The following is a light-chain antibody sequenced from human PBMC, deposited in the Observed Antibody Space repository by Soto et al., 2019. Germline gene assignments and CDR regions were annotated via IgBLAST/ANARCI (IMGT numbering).Light chain of an antibody. CDR1: QSVNSSY. Sequence: EMVLTQSPGTLSLSPGERVTLSCRASQSVNSSYLAWYQHKPGQAPRLLIYGASTRATGIPDRFSGSGSGTDFTLTSARLEPGDFAVYYCQQYGNSPQTFGQGTKVDIK. CDR2: GAS. CDR3: QQYGNSPQT. V-gene: IGKV3-20*01. J-gene: IGKJ1*01.